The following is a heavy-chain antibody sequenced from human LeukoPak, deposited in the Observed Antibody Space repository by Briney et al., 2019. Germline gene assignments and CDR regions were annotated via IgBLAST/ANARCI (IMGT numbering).Heavy chain of an antibody. Sequence: RGTLRLSCAASGFTFSSYGMSWVRQAPGKGLEWVSAISGSGGSTYYADSVKGRFTISRDNSKNTLYLQMNSLRAEDTAVYYCAKAGGAPSSWFDPWGQGTLVTVSS. D-gene: IGHD1-26*01. V-gene: IGHV3-23*01. CDR3: AKAGGAPSSWFDP. J-gene: IGHJ5*02. CDR2: ISGSGGST. CDR1: GFTFSSYG.